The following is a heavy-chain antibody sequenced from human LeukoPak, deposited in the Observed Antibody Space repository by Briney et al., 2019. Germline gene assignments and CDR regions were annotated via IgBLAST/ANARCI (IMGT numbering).Heavy chain of an antibody. V-gene: IGHV3-21*01. Sequence: GGSLRLSCAASGFTFSTYSMNWVRQAPGKGLEWVSSISGSSSYTFYADSVRGRFTISRDNAKNSLYLQMNNLRAEDTAVYYCARTRVFDYWGQGTLVTVSS. J-gene: IGHJ4*02. CDR1: GFTFSTYS. CDR2: ISGSSSYT. D-gene: IGHD6-13*01. CDR3: ARTRVFDY.